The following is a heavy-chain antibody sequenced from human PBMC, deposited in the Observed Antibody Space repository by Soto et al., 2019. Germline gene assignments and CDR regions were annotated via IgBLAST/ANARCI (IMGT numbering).Heavy chain of an antibody. CDR1: GYIFTAYS. CDR2: FNPNSGDT. J-gene: IGHJ4*02. Sequence: ASVKVSCKASGYIFTAYSMHWVRQAPGQGLEWVGWFNPNSGDTIYAQKFQGRVTLTGDTSISTAYMELCSVTSGDTAVYYCARDGSAVISLDYWGQGSLVTVSS. D-gene: IGHD6-19*01. CDR3: ARDGSAVISLDY. V-gene: IGHV1-2*02.